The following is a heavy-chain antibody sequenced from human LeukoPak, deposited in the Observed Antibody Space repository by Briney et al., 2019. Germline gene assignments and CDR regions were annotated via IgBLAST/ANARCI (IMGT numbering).Heavy chain of an antibody. D-gene: IGHD6-19*01. CDR1: GYTFSNRA. Sequence: PGGSLRLSCAASGYTFSNRAMSWVRQDPGKGLEWVPGISNSGGSTFYGDSVKERFTLSSYNSKNTLFLQMHSLRAEHTDVYYCANQQRPSQWLLGDFWGQGTLVTVSS. J-gene: IGHJ4*02. CDR3: ANQQRPSQWLLGDF. V-gene: IGHV3-23*02. CDR2: ISNSGGST.